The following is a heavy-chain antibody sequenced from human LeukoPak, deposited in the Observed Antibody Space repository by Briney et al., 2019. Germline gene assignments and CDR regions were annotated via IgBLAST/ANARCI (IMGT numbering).Heavy chain of an antibody. CDR2: IYSGGST. V-gene: IGHV3-66*01. CDR1: GFTVSSNY. J-gene: IGHJ6*02. CDR3: AKAPNYYYYGMDV. Sequence: GGGLVQPGGSLRLSCAASGFTVSSNYMSWVRQAPGKGLEWVSVIYSGGSTYYADSVKGRFTISRDNSKNTLYLQMNSQRAEDTAVYYCAKAPNYYYYGMDVWGQGTTVTVSS.